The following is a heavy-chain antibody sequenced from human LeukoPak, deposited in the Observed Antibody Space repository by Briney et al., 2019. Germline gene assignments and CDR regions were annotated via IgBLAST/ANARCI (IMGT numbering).Heavy chain of an antibody. CDR2: IWYDGSNK. CDR1: GFTFSSYG. CDR3: AKGYYYDSSGYYYYFDY. Sequence: SGGSLRLSCAASGFTFSSYGMHWVRQAPGKGLEWVAVIWYDGSNKYYADSVKGRFTISRDNSKHTLYLQMNSLRAEDTAVYYCAKGYYYDSSGYYYYFDYWGQGTLVTVSS. J-gene: IGHJ4*02. D-gene: IGHD3-22*01. V-gene: IGHV3-33*06.